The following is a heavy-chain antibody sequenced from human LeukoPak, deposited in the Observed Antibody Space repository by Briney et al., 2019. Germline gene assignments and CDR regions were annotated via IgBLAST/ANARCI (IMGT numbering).Heavy chain of an antibody. CDR3: ARQELAAPGGDY. Sequence: PGESLKISCKAPGYPSTNHWIGWVRQMPGKGLEWMGIIYPGDSDTRYSPSFQGQVTISADRSISTAYLHWSSLKASDTAMYYCARQELAAPGGDYWGQGTLVTVSS. D-gene: IGHD6-13*01. CDR1: GYPSTNHW. J-gene: IGHJ4*02. CDR2: IYPGDSDT. V-gene: IGHV5-51*01.